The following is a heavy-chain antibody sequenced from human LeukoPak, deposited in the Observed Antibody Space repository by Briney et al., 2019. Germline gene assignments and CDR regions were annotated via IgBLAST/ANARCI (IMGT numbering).Heavy chain of an antibody. CDR1: GFTFTSSA. CDR3: AAVVSGGNSDI. Sequence: SVKVSCKASGFTFTSSAVQWVRQARVQRLEWIGWIVVGSGNTNYAQKFQERVTITRDMSTSTAYMELSSLRSEDTAVYYCAAVVSGGNSDIWGQGTMVTVSS. J-gene: IGHJ3*02. D-gene: IGHD4-23*01. V-gene: IGHV1-58*01. CDR2: IVVGSGNT.